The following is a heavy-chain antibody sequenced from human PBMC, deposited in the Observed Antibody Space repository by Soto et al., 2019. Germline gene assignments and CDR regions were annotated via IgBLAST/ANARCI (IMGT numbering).Heavy chain of an antibody. Sequence: GGSLRLSCAASGFTFSSYGMHWVRQAPGKGLEWVAVISYDGSNKYYADSVKGRFTISRDNSKNTLYLQMNSLRAEDTAVYYCAKVVYGSGSYYPLPLYYYYYGMDVWGQGTTVTVSS. V-gene: IGHV3-30*18. CDR1: GFTFSSYG. D-gene: IGHD3-10*01. J-gene: IGHJ6*02. CDR2: ISYDGSNK. CDR3: AKVVYGSGSYYPLPLYYYYYGMDV.